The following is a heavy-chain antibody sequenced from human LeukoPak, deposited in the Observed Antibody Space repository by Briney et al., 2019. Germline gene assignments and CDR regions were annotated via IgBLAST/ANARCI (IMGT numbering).Heavy chain of an antibody. J-gene: IGHJ5*02. V-gene: IGHV4-39*07. Sequence: SETLSLTCTVSGGSISSSPYYWGWIRQPPGKGLEWIGSIYYSGTTHYSPSLASRVTISVDTSKNQFSLKLASVTAADTAIYFCAKGAGGFSYYNWFDPWGQGTLVTVSS. D-gene: IGHD5-18*01. CDR3: AKGAGGFSYYNWFDP. CDR1: GGSISSSPYY. CDR2: IYYSGTT.